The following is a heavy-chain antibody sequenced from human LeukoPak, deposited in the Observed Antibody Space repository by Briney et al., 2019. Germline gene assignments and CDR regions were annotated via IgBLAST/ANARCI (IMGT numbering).Heavy chain of an antibody. CDR1: GFKFDDYG. J-gene: IGHJ3*02. CDR2: ISGSGGST. D-gene: IGHD2-2*01. Sequence: PGGSLRLSCAASGFKFDDYGMSWVRQAPGKGLEWVSAISGSGGSTYYADSVKGRFTISRDNSKNTLYLQMNSLRAEDTAVYYCANTEYQLLEGTEAKGGAFDIWGQGTMVTVSS. CDR3: ANTEYQLLEGTEAKGGAFDI. V-gene: IGHV3-23*01.